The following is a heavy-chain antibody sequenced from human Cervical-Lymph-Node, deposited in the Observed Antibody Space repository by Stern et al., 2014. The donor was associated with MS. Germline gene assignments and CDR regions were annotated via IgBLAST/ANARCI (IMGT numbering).Heavy chain of an antibody. Sequence: EVQLVESGGGLVQPGGSLRLSCAASGFTFSSYSMNWVRQAPGKGLEWVSYLSSSSSTIYYADSVKGRFTISRDNAKNSLYLQMNSLRAEDTAVYYCARGILRWLPRDAFDIWGQGTMVTVSS. CDR2: LSSSSSTI. CDR1: GFTFSSYS. CDR3: ARGILRWLPRDAFDI. D-gene: IGHD5-24*01. V-gene: IGHV3-48*01. J-gene: IGHJ3*02.